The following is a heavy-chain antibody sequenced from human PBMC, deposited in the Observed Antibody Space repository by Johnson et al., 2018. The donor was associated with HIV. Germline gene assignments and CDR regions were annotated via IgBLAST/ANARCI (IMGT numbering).Heavy chain of an antibody. CDR3: AKAHCPGCDGFDL. Sequence: QVQLVESGGGVVQPGKSLKVSCAASGFTFSSYDMHWVRQPPGKGLEWVAGISYDGSKEYYVDSVKGRFTISRDNSKNTLYLQMNSLRTEDTAVYYFAKAHCPGCDGFDLWGQGTLVTDSS. CDR1: GFTFSSYD. V-gene: IGHV3-30*18. J-gene: IGHJ3*01. D-gene: IGHD2-21*01. CDR2: ISYDGSKE.